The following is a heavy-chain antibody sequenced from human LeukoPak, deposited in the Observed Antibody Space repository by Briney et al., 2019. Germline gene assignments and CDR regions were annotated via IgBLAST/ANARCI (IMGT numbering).Heavy chain of an antibody. V-gene: IGHV3-23*01. Sequence: PGGSLRLSCAASGFTFSSYAMSWVRQAPGKGLEWVSAISGSGGSTYYADSVKGRFTISRDNSKNTLYLQMNSLRAEDTAVYYCAKDHYSSSWTHYFDYWGQGTLVTVSS. J-gene: IGHJ4*02. CDR2: ISGSGGST. D-gene: IGHD6-13*01. CDR1: GFTFSSYA. CDR3: AKDHYSSSWTHYFDY.